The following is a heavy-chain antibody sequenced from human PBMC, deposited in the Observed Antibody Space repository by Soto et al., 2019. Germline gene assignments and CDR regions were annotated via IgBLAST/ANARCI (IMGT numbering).Heavy chain of an antibody. CDR1: GGSISSGGYY. Sequence: SETLSLTCTVSGGSISSGGYYWSWIRQHPGKGLEWIGYIYYIGSTYYNPSLKSRVTISVDTSNNQFSLKLSSVTAADTAVYYCARGGGILHPSGLVLGHCGQGTLVTLSS. J-gene: IGHJ1*01. CDR3: ARGGGILHPSGLVLGH. CDR2: IYYIGST. V-gene: IGHV4-31*03. D-gene: IGHD2-15*01.